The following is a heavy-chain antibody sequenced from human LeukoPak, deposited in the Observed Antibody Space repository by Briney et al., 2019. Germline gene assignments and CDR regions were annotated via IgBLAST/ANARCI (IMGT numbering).Heavy chain of an antibody. CDR2: VNLQGST. J-gene: IGHJ4*02. Sequence: SETLSLTCGVSGGSITNTNYWTWVRQPPGKGLEWIGEVNLQGSTNYNPSLMGRVAISVDTSENHVSLQLTSVTAADTAVYYCAREGGPYRPLDYSGQGTLVTVSS. V-gene: IGHV4-4*02. CDR3: AREGGPYRPLDY. CDR1: GGSITNTNY.